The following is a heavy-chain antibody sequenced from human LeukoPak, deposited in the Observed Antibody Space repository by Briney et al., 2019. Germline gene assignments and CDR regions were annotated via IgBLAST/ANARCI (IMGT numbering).Heavy chain of an antibody. V-gene: IGHV4-39*01. CDR1: GGSISSSTYY. D-gene: IGHD4-17*01. CDR2: IYYSGST. CDR3: ARRDYAAWFDP. Sequence: PSETLSLTCTVSGGSISSSTYYWAWIRQSQGLEWIGSIYYSGSTYYNPSLKSRVEISVDTSKNQFSLNLNSVTAADTAVYYCARRDYAAWFDPWGQGILVRVSS. J-gene: IGHJ5*02.